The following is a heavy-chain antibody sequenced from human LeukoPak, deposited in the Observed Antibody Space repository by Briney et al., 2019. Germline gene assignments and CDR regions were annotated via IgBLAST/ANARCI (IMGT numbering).Heavy chain of an antibody. D-gene: IGHD2-2*01. CDR1: GFTFSSYA. CDR2: ISGSGGST. Sequence: QAGGSLRPSCAASGFTFSSYAMSWVRQAPGKGLEWVSAISGSGGSTYYADSVKGRFTISRNNSKNTLYLQMNSLRAEDTAVYYCAKERSPVPLGYWGQGTLVTVSS. CDR3: AKERSPVPLGY. V-gene: IGHV3-23*01. J-gene: IGHJ4*02.